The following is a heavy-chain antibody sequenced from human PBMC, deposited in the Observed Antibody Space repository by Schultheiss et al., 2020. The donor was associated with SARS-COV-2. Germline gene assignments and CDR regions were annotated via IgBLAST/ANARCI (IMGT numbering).Heavy chain of an antibody. V-gene: IGHV1-46*01. Sequence: GESLKISCKTSGYDLTKNYLQWVRQAPGQGLEWMGRIKFSDGSTTYAQKFQGRVTMTRDTSTSTAYMELSSLRSEDTAVYYCARPYSCSWYRSYFDYWGQGTLVTVSS. D-gene: IGHD6-13*01. J-gene: IGHJ4*02. CDR3: ARPYSCSWYRSYFDY. CDR2: IKFSDGST. CDR1: GYDLTKNY.